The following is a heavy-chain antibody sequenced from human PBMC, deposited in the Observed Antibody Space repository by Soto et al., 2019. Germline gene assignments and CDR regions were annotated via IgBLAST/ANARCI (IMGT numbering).Heavy chain of an antibody. D-gene: IGHD2-2*01. CDR1: GGSISSGGYY. Sequence: QVQLQESGPGLVKPSQTLSLTCTVSGGSISSGGYYWSWIRQHPGKGLEWIGYIYYSGSTYYTPYLKSLVTISVDTSKNQFSLKLSSVTAADTAVYYCARSGYCSSTSCYDYWGQGTLVTVSS. J-gene: IGHJ4*02. CDR3: ARSGYCSSTSCYDY. V-gene: IGHV4-31*01. CDR2: IYYSGST.